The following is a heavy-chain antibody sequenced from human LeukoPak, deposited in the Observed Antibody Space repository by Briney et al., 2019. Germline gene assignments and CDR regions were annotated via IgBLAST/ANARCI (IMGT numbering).Heavy chain of an antibody. V-gene: IGHV1-69*05. D-gene: IGHD2-15*01. CDR1: GGSFSGEA. CDR2: IIPIFGTA. Sequence: GASVKVSCKAFGGSFSGEAISWVRQAPGQGLEWMGGIIPIFGTANYAQKFQGRVTITTDESTSTAYMEVSSLRSEDTAVYYCGRKAGDCGGNSCYSIDYWGQGTLVTVSS. J-gene: IGHJ4*02. CDR3: GRKAGDCGGNSCYSIDY.